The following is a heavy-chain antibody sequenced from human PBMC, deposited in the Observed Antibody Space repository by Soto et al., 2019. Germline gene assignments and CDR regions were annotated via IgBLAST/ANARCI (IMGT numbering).Heavy chain of an antibody. CDR3: ARDKGDRNYYYYGMDV. Sequence: VKVSCKASRYTFTSNAMHWVRQAPGQRLEWTGWINAGNGNTKYSQKFQGRVTITRDTSASTAYMELSSLRSEDTAVYYCARDKGDRNYYYYGMDVWGQGTTVTVSS. CDR1: RYTFTSNA. D-gene: IGHD2-21*02. V-gene: IGHV1-3*01. J-gene: IGHJ6*02. CDR2: INAGNGNT.